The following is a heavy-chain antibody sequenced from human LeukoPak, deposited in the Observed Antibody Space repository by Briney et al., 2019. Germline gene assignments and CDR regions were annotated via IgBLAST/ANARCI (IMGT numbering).Heavy chain of an antibody. V-gene: IGHV1-46*03. CDR1: GYTFTSYY. J-gene: IGHJ3*02. CDR2: INPSGGST. D-gene: IGHD2-2*02. CDR3: ARDLQYCSSTSCYNDDAFDI. Sequence: ASVKVSSKASGYTFTSYYMHWVRQAPGQGLEWMGIINPSGGSTSYAQKFQGRVTMTRDTSTSTVYMELSSLRSEDTAVYYCARDLQYCSSTSCYNDDAFDIWGQGTMVTVSS.